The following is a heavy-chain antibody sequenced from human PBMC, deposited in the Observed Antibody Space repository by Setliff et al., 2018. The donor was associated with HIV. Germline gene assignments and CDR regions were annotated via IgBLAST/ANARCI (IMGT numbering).Heavy chain of an antibody. J-gene: IGHJ4*02. V-gene: IGHV1-3*04. CDR1: GYTFTTYS. CDR2: LRTGNGDT. CDR3: ASPMFYDGKVV. D-gene: IGHD3-22*01. Sequence: ASVKVSCKVSGYTFTTYSIHWVRQAPGQRPEWMGWLRTGNGDTSYSESLQGRVTFTSDTSANTVYMDLTTLRSEDTAVYYCASPMFYDGKVVWGQGTPVTVSS.